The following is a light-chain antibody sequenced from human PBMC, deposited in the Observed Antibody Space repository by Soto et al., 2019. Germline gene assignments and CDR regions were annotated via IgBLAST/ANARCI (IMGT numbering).Light chain of an antibody. V-gene: IGKV1-5*01. CDR2: GAS. CDR3: QQYNSYSIT. J-gene: IGKJ5*01. Sequence: DIQMTQSPSTLSASVGGRVTITCRASQSVGTWVAWYQQKPGKAPKLLIYGASNLESGVPSRFSGSGSGTEFTLTITTLQPDDFATYYCQQYNSYSITFGQGTRLEIK. CDR1: QSVGTW.